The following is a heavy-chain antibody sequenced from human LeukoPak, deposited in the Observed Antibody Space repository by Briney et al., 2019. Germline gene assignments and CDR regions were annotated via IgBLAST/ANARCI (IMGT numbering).Heavy chain of an antibody. Sequence: KPSETLSLTCAVYGGSFSGYYWSWIRQPPGKGLEWIGEINHSGSTNYNPSLKSRVTISVDTSKNQFSLKMSSVTAADTAVYYCATGWATTVTTYWFDPWGQGTLVTVSS. CDR3: ATGWATTVTTYWFDP. D-gene: IGHD4-17*01. V-gene: IGHV4-34*01. CDR2: INHSGST. J-gene: IGHJ5*02. CDR1: GGSFSGYY.